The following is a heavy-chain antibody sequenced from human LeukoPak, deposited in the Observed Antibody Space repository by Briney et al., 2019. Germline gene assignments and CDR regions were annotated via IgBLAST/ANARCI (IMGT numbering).Heavy chain of an antibody. CDR3: ARELLQLWLRLDY. D-gene: IGHD5-18*01. CDR2: ISSSSSTI. Sequence: GSLRLSCAASGFTFSSYSMNWVRQAPGKGLEWVSYISSSSSTIYYADSVKGRFTISRDNAKNSLYLQMNSLRAEDTAVYYCARELLQLWLRLDYWGQGTLVTASS. V-gene: IGHV3-48*01. J-gene: IGHJ4*02. CDR1: GFTFSSYS.